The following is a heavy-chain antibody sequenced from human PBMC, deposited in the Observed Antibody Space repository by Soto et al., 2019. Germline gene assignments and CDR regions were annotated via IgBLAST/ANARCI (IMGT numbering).Heavy chain of an antibody. CDR1: GFTFSSYG. CDR3: ARDSYGMDV. Sequence: QVQLVESGGGVVQPGRSLRLSCAASGFTFSSYGMHWVRQAPGKGLEWVAVIWYDGSNKYYADSVKGRFTISRDNSKNTLYLQMNSLXAEDTAVYYCARDSYGMDVWGQGTTVTVSS. V-gene: IGHV3-33*01. CDR2: IWYDGSNK. J-gene: IGHJ6*02.